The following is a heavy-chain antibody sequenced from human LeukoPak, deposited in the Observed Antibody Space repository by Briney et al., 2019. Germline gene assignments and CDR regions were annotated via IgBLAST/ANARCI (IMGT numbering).Heavy chain of an antibody. Sequence: PGGSLRLSCAASGFTFSSYEMNWVRQAPRKGLEWVSYISSSGSTIYYADSVKGRFTISRDNAKNSLYLQMNSLGAEDTAVYYCATAITHGAFDIWGQGTMVTVSS. V-gene: IGHV3-48*03. CDR2: ISSSGSTI. D-gene: IGHD3-10*01. J-gene: IGHJ3*02. CDR3: ATAITHGAFDI. CDR1: GFTFSSYE.